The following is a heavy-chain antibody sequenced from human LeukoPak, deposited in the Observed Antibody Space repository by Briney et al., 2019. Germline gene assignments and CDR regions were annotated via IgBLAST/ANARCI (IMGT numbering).Heavy chain of an antibody. J-gene: IGHJ4*02. Sequence: ASVKVSCTASGYTFTSYYMHWVRQAPGQGLEWMGIINPSGGSTSYAQKFQGRVTMTRDTSTSTVYMELSSLRSEDTAVYYCARDIWWELPDYWGQGTLVTVFS. V-gene: IGHV1-46*01. CDR3: ARDIWWELPDY. D-gene: IGHD1-26*01. CDR1: GYTFTSYY. CDR2: INPSGGST.